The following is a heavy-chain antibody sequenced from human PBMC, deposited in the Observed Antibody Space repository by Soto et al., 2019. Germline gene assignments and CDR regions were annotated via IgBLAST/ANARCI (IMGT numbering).Heavy chain of an antibody. Sequence: SVKVSCKASGGTFSSYTISWVRQAPGQGLEWMGRIIPILGIANYAQKFQGRVTITADKSTSTAYMELSSLRSEDTAVYYCARDYTLEDYDSNRYGMDVWGQGTKVTVSS. CDR1: GGTFSSYT. CDR3: ARDYTLEDYDSNRYGMDV. D-gene: IGHD3-22*01. V-gene: IGHV1-69*04. CDR2: IIPILGIA. J-gene: IGHJ6*02.